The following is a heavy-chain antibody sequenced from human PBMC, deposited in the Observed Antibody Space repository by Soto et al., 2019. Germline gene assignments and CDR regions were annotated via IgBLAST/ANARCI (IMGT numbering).Heavy chain of an antibody. CDR2: ISGSGDST. D-gene: IGHD6-19*01. V-gene: IGHV3-23*01. J-gene: IGHJ4*02. CDR1: GFTFSTYA. Sequence: EVQLLESGGGLVQPGGSLRLSCAASGFTFSTYAMNWVRQAPGKGLEWVSGISGSGDSTYYADSVKGRFTVSRDNSKNTLYLQMNSLRAEDTAVFYCAKERSRGWSREYWGQGTVVTVCS. CDR3: AKERSRGWSREY.